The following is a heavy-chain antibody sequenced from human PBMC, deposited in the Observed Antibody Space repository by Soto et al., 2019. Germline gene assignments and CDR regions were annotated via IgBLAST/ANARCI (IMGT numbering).Heavy chain of an antibody. CDR3: SRESAVRANHLAY. CDR2: IIPIFGTA. J-gene: IGHJ1*01. D-gene: IGHD7-27*01. CDR1: GGTFSSYA. V-gene: IGHV1-69*13. Sequence: GASVKVSCKASGGTFSSYAISWVRQAPGQGLEWMGGIIPIFGTANYAQKFQGRVTITADESTSTAYMELSSLRSEDTAVYYFSRESAVRANHLAYCGQGSLVPVSS.